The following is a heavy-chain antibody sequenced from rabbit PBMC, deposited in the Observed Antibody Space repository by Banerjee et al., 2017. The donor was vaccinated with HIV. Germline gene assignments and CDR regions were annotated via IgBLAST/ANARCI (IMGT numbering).Heavy chain of an antibody. CDR1: EFDLSSYA. CDR3: ARDVGGSYYTPTRLDL. CDR2: IITGSGST. V-gene: IGHV1S45*01. D-gene: IGHD8-1*01. J-gene: IGHJ3*01. Sequence: QEQLEESAGGLVNPGGCLEVFCQASEFDLSSYAMNWVRQAPGKWPEWNGCIITGSGSTWYANWAKGRFTISKTSSTTVTLQMTSLTAADTATYFCARDVGGSYYTPTRLDLWGPGTLVTVS.